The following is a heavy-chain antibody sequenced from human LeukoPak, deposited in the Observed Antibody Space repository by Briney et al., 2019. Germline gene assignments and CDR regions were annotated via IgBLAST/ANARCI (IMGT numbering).Heavy chain of an antibody. D-gene: IGHD3-10*01. CDR2: IYHSGST. CDR3: ATRAATYGSGSGFDY. Sequence: SETLSLTCTVSGYSISSGYYWGWIRQPPGKGLEWIGSIYHSGSTYYNPSLKSRVTISVDTSKNQFSLKLSSVTAADTAVYYCATRAATYGSGSGFDYWGQGTLVTVSS. CDR1: GYSISSGYY. J-gene: IGHJ4*02. V-gene: IGHV4-38-2*02.